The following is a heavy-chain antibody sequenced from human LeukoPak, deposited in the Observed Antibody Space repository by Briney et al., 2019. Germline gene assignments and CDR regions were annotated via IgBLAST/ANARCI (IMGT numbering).Heavy chain of an antibody. J-gene: IGHJ6*04. V-gene: IGHV3-48*04. CDR1: GFTFNSYS. Sequence: GGSLRLSCAASGFTFNSYSMNWVRQAPGKGLEGISYITRNSSTIYYADSVKGRFTISRDNAKNSLYLQMNSLRAEDTAVYYCAELGITMIGGVWGKGTTVTISS. CDR3: AELGITMIGGV. D-gene: IGHD3-10*02. CDR2: ITRNSSTI.